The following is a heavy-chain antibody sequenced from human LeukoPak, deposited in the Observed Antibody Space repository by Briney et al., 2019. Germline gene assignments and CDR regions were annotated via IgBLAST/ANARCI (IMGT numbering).Heavy chain of an antibody. CDR2: ISGSGGDT. D-gene: IGHD2-21*02. V-gene: IGHV3-11*06. J-gene: IGHJ4*02. CDR1: GFTFTDSY. CDR3: ARDRPHIVVVTAISREFDY. Sequence: PGGSLRLSCAASGFTFTDSYMTWVRQAPGKGLEWLSYISGSGGDTNYADSVRGRFTISRDNSKNTLYLQMNSLRAEDTAVYYCARDRPHIVVVTAISREFDYWGQGTLVTVSS.